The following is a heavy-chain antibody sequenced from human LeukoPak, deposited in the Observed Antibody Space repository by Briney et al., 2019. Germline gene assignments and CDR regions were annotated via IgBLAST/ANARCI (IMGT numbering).Heavy chain of an antibody. D-gene: IGHD2-2*01. CDR1: GFTFNNYA. J-gene: IGHJ5*01. Sequence: GGSLRLSCAASGFTFNNYAMSWVRQAPGKGLEWVSAISASGGTTYYADSVKGRFTISRDNSENSLFLQMNSLRAEDTAVYYCAKEPREYCSSTSCPNWFDSWGQGTLVTVSS. V-gene: IGHV3-23*01. CDR3: AKEPREYCSSTSCPNWFDS. CDR2: ISASGGTT.